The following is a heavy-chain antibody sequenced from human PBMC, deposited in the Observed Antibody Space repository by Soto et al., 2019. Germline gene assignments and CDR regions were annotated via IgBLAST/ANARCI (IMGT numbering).Heavy chain of an antibody. V-gene: IGHV3-30*18. CDR2: ISYDGNNE. CDR1: GFIFSAYG. J-gene: IGHJ4*02. CDR3: AKDTYYHDTTGYYVFDY. Sequence: GGSLRLSCAASGFIFSAYGIHWVRQAPGKGLEWVAVISYDGNNEYYAVSVKGRFTISRDISKNTLFLKMSSLGAEDTVFYYCAKDTYYHDTTGYYVFDYWGQGTLVTVSS. D-gene: IGHD3-22*01.